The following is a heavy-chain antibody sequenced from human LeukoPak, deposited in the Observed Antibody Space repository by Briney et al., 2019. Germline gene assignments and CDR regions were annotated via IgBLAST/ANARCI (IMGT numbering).Heavy chain of an antibody. CDR2: INPNSGGT. Sequence: ASVKVSCKASGYTFTGYYMHWVRQAPGQGLEWMGWINPNSGGTNYAQKFQGRVTMTRDTSISTAYMELSRPRSDDTAVYYCAREVYDSSGAADYWGQGTLVTVSS. D-gene: IGHD3-22*01. CDR3: AREVYDSSGAADY. CDR1: GYTFTGYY. V-gene: IGHV1-2*02. J-gene: IGHJ4*02.